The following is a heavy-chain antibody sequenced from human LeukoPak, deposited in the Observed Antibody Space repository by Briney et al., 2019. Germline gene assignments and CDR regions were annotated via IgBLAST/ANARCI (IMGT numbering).Heavy chain of an antibody. CDR2: ISWNSGSI. Sequence: GGSLTLSCAASGFTFDDYAMHWVRQAPRTGLELVSGISWNSGSIGYADSVKGRFTISRDNAKNSLYLQMNSLRAEDTALYYCAKDAQRGFDYSNALEHWGQGSLVTVSS. J-gene: IGHJ4*02. CDR3: AKDAQRGFDYSNALEH. CDR1: GFTFDDYA. V-gene: IGHV3-9*01. D-gene: IGHD4-11*01.